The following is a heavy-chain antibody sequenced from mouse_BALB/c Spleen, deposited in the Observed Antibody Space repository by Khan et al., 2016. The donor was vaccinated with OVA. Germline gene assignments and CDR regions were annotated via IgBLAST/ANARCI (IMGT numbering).Heavy chain of an antibody. J-gene: IGHJ4*01. Sequence: QVQLQQSGAELSRPGASVKMSCKASGYTFTSNTMHWVKQRPGQGLEWIGYTNPRSDYTIYSQKFKDKATLTADISSSTAYMQLSSLTSDDSAVYYCARRTTGYAMDYWGQGTSVTVSS. CDR1: GYTFTSNT. CDR2: TNPRSDYT. CDR3: ARRTTGYAMDY. V-gene: IGHV1-4*01. D-gene: IGHD2-14*01.